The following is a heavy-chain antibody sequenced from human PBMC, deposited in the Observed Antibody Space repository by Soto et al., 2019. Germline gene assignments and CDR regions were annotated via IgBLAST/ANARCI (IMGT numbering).Heavy chain of an antibody. CDR1: GYTFTKYG. D-gene: IGHD3-16*01. CDR3: AREMAGLGGEYDY. V-gene: IGHV1-18*01. Sequence: QVQLGQSGAEVKNPGASVKVSCKTSGYTFTKYGVGWVRQAPGQGLEWMGWISGSSGNANYAEKVQGRITLTTDTSTSTAYIELRSLRSDDTAVYYCAREMAGLGGEYDYWGQGTLVTVSS. J-gene: IGHJ4*02. CDR2: ISGSSGNA.